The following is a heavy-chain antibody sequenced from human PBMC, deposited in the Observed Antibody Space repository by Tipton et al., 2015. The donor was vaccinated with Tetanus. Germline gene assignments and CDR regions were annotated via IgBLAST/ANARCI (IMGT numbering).Heavy chain of an antibody. CDR2: IYQTDST. CDR1: GGLITTGGYS. Sequence: TLSLTCTISGGLITTGGYSWGWIRQPPGQGLEWIGYIYQTDSTYYRPSLRSRLTISINRSKNQFSLKLTSVTAADTAVYYCARERIRLIGEVIFRYFDLWGRGTLVTVSS. J-gene: IGHJ2*01. CDR3: ARERIRLIGEVIFRYFDL. V-gene: IGHV4-30-2*01. D-gene: IGHD3-3*02.